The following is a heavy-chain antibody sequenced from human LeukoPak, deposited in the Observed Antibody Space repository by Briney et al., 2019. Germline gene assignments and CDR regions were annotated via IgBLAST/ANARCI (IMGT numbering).Heavy chain of an antibody. CDR2: INRDGSEK. D-gene: IGHD2-15*01. CDR1: GFIFSNFW. V-gene: IGHV3-7*01. Sequence: PGGSLRLSCAASGFIFSNFWMGWARQGPGKGLQWVASINRDGSEKHPVDSVKGRFTISRDNAKNSVYLQMSGLTVEDTAVYYCARDRYYCSGGSCYLPDDYWGQGTLVTVSS. CDR3: ARDRYYCSGGSCYLPDDY. J-gene: IGHJ4*02.